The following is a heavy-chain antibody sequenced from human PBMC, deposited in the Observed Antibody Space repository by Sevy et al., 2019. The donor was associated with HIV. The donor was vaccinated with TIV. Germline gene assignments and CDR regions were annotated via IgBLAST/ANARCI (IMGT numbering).Heavy chain of an antibody. CDR2: IRQDGNEI. J-gene: IGHJ4*02. Sequence: GGSLRLSCDASGFTFDMYWMQWVRQAPGKGQEWVANIRQDGNEIYYAASVRGRFTISRDNAKGSLYLQMNNLRVEDTATYYCARRYFDLWGKGTLVTVSS. CDR3: ARRYFDL. V-gene: IGHV3-7*01. CDR1: GFTFDMYW.